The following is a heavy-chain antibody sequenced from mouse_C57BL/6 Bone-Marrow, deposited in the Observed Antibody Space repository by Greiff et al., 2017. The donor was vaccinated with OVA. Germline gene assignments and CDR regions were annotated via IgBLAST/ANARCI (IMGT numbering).Heavy chain of an antibody. J-gene: IGHJ1*03. CDR1: GYSFTDYN. V-gene: IGHV1-39*01. Sequence: VQLQQSGPELVKPGASVKISCKASGYSFTDYNMNWVKQSNGKSLEWIGVINPNYGTTSYNQKFKGKATLTVDQSSSTAYMQLNSLTSEDSAIYYCARGYYGSSVYWYFDVWGTGTTVTVSA. D-gene: IGHD1-1*01. CDR3: ARGYYGSSVYWYFDV. CDR2: INPNYGTT.